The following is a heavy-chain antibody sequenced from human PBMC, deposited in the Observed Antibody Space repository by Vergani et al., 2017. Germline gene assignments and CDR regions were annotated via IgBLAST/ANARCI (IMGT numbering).Heavy chain of an antibody. Sequence: QVQVVESGGGLVKFGGSLRLSCAASGFSFSDYYMSWIRQAPGKGLEWLSYISSSGSSIDYADSVKGRFTVSRDNAKNSLYLQMNSLGGEDTAVYYCARVVRSIAHSTPSAPCDYWGQGTLVTVSS. CDR1: GFSFSDYY. D-gene: IGHD2-2*01. CDR2: ISSSGSSI. V-gene: IGHV3-11*04. J-gene: IGHJ4*02. CDR3: ARVVRSIAHSTPSAPCDY.